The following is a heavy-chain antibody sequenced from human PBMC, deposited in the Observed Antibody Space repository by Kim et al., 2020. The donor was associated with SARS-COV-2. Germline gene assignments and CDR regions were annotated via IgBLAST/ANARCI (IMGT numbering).Heavy chain of an antibody. CDR1: GFTFGDYA. V-gene: IGHV3-49*03. CDR3: TRADIVVVPAAMYY. Sequence: GGSLRLSCTASGFTFGDYAMSWFRQAPGKGLEWVGFIRSKAYGGTTEYAASVKGRFTISRDDSKSIAYLQMNSLKTEDTAVYYCTRADIVVVPAAMYYWGQGTLVTVSS. J-gene: IGHJ4*02. D-gene: IGHD2-2*01. CDR2: IRSKAYGGTT.